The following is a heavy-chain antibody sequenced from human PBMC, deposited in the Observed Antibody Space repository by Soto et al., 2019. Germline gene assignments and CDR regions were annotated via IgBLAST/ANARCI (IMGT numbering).Heavy chain of an antibody. V-gene: IGHV3-15*07. CDR3: TTDHIIGPITIFGVVITYSPSDY. J-gene: IGHJ4*02. CDR1: GFTFSNAW. CDR2: IKSKTDGGTT. Sequence: NPGGSLRLSCAASGFTFSNAWMNWVRQAPGKGLEWVGRIKSKTDGGTTDYAAPVKGRFTISRDDSKNTLYLQMNSLKTEDTAVYYCTTDHIIGPITIFGVVITYSPSDYWGQGTLVTVSS. D-gene: IGHD3-3*01.